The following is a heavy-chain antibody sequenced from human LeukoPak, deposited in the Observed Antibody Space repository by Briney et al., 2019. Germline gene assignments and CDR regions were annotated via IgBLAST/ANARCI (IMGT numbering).Heavy chain of an antibody. D-gene: IGHD4-17*01. CDR2: ISGSGGST. CDR1: GFTFSSYA. J-gene: IGHJ5*02. V-gene: IGHV3-23*01. Sequence: PGGSLRLSCAPSGFTFSSYAMSWVRQAPGKGLEWVSAISGSGGSTYYADSVKGRFTISRDNSKNTLYLQMNSLRAEDTAVYYCAKPYGDYEGFWFDPWGQGTLVTVSS. CDR3: AKPYGDYEGFWFDP.